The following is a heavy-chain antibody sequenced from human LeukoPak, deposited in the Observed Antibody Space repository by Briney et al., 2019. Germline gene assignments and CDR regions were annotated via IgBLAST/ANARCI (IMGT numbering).Heavy chain of an antibody. J-gene: IGHJ5*02. V-gene: IGHV3-23*01. CDR2: ISGSGGST. Sequence: PGGSLRLSCAASGFTFSSHAMSWVRQAPGKGLEWVSAISGSGGSTYYADSVKGRFTISRDNSKNTLYLQMNSLRAEDTAVYYCAEDPTEWELGLWRWFDPWGQGTLVTVSS. D-gene: IGHD1-26*01. CDR1: GFTFSSHA. CDR3: AEDPTEWELGLWRWFDP.